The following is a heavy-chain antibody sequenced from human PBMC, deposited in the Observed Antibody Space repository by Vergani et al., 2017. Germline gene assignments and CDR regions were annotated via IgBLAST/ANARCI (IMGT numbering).Heavy chain of an antibody. D-gene: IGHD3-3*01. CDR1: GGTFTRHS. CDR2: INPYFNRP. J-gene: IGHJ1*01. CDR3: AGVWSPGIQYFQY. V-gene: IGHV1-69*01. Sequence: QVQLVQPGAEVKKPGSSVKVSCKVVGGTFTRHSIIWVRQAPGQGLEWMGEINPYFNRPTYAQRFQGRVTITADESTSTAYMELRSLRSQDTGVYDCAGVWSPGIQYFQYWGQGTLVTVSS.